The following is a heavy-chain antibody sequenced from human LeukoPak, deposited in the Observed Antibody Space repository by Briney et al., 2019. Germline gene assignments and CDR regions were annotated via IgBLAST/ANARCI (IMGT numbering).Heavy chain of an antibody. J-gene: IGHJ4*02. Sequence: GGSLRLSCAASGFTVSSNYMSWVRQAPGKGLEWVSAISSGGDKTYHADSVKGRFTIFRDNSKNILYLEMSSLRAEDTAIYYCAKEWKYSTTWYQYYFDYWGQGTLVTVSS. CDR2: ISSGGDKT. V-gene: IGHV3-23*01. D-gene: IGHD6-13*01. CDR3: AKEWKYSTTWYQYYFDY. CDR1: GFTVSSNY.